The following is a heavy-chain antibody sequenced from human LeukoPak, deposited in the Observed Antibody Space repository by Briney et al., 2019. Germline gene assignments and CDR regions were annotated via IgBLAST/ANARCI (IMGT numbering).Heavy chain of an antibody. CDR1: GGSISSGSYY. D-gene: IGHD2-21*02. V-gene: IGHV4-61*02. CDR2: IYTSGST. CDR3: ARVGSTAYCGGDCFFDY. Sequence: PSETLSLTCTVSGGSISSGSYYWSWIRQPAGKGLEWIGRIYTSGSTNYNPSLKSRVTISVDTSKNQFSLKLSSVTAADTAVYYCARVGSTAYCGGDCFFDYWGQGTLVTVSS. J-gene: IGHJ4*02.